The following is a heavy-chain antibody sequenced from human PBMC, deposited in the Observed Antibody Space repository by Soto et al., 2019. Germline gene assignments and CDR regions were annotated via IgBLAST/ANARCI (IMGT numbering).Heavy chain of an antibody. Sequence: GGSLRLSCAASGFTFSSYDMHWVRQATGKGLEWVSAIGTAGDTYYPGSVKGRFTISRENAKNSLYLQMNSLRAGDTAVYYCARGHDFWSGSNDAFDIWGQGTMVTVSS. CDR3: ARGHDFWSGSNDAFDI. V-gene: IGHV3-13*01. J-gene: IGHJ3*02. CDR1: GFTFSSYD. D-gene: IGHD3-3*01. CDR2: IGTAGDT.